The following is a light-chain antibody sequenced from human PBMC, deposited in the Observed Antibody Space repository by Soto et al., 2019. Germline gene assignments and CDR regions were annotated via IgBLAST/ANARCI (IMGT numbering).Light chain of an antibody. CDR3: QQANLFPWT. V-gene: IGKV1-12*01. Sequence: DIQMTQSPSSVSASVGDRVTITCRASQGVSRWLAWYQQKPGKAPKILIHATSSLQSGVPSRFNGSGSGTEFTLTIGSLQPEDFATYYCQQANLFPWTFGQGTRVE. CDR2: ATS. CDR1: QGVSRW. J-gene: IGKJ1*01.